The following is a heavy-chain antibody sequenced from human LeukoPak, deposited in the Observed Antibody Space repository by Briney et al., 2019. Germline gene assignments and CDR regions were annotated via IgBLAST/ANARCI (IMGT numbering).Heavy chain of an antibody. Sequence: GESLKISCKGFGYTFSNHWIAWLRQMPGKGLEWMGIMYPGDSDTRYSPSFQGQVTFSVDKSIATAYLEWSSLKASNTALYYCARRGVLDGLDVWGQGTTVTVSS. D-gene: IGHD3-3*01. CDR3: ARRGVLDGLDV. CDR1: GYTFSNHW. CDR2: MYPGDSDT. J-gene: IGHJ6*02. V-gene: IGHV5-51*01.